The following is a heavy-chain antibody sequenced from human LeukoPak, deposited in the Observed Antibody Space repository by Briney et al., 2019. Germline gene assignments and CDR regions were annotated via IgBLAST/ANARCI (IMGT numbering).Heavy chain of an antibody. J-gene: IGHJ4*02. Sequence: PGRSLRLSCAASGFTFSGHGMHWVRQAPGKGLDWVAFISYDGRNTAHADSVKGRFTISRDNSKNTLYVQMNTVRAEDTAVYYCAREGGTSGTSTFDNWGQGTLVTISS. CDR1: GFTFSGHG. V-gene: IGHV3-30*04. CDR2: ISYDGRNT. CDR3: AREGGTSGTSTFDN. D-gene: IGHD1-1*01.